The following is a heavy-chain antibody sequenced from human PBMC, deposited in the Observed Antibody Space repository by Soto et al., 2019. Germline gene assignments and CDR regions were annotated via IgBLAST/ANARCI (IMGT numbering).Heavy chain of an antibody. D-gene: IGHD4-17*01. J-gene: IGHJ1*01. Sequence: AASVKGSCTAAGYTFTSYAMHWVRQAPGQRIKWMGWINAGNGNTKYSQKFQGRVTITRDTSASTAYMELSSLRSEDTAVYYCASEQNYCGNTREYFHYWGQGNLVT. CDR1: GYTFTSYA. V-gene: IGHV1-3*01. CDR3: ASEQNYCGNTREYFHY. CDR2: INAGNGNT.